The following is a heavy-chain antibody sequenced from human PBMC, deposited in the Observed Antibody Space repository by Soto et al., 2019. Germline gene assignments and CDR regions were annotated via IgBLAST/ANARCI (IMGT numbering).Heavy chain of an antibody. CDR1: GFSFSNYN. CDR2: ITDSSDTV. CDR3: ARDFGHGYYLDY. Sequence: GGSLRLSCVASGFSFSNYNMNWVRQAPGKGLEWVSYITDSSDTVHYADSVRGRFTISRDNAESSLYLQMNSLRDEDTAVYFCARDFGHGYYLDYWGRGXLVTVSS. J-gene: IGHJ4*02. D-gene: IGHD3-3*01. V-gene: IGHV3-48*02.